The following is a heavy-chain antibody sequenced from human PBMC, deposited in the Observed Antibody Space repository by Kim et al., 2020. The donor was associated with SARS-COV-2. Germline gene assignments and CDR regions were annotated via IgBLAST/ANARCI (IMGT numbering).Heavy chain of an antibody. CDR1: GFTFSSYW. CDR3: ARPRLPYYYYGMDV. D-gene: IGHD4-17*01. Sequence: GGSLRLSCAASGFTFSSYWMSWVRQAPGKGLEWVANIKQDGSEKYYVDSVKGRFTISRDNAKNSLYLQMNSLRAEDTAVYYCARPRLPYYYYGMDVWGQGTTVTVSS. CDR2: IKQDGSEK. J-gene: IGHJ6*02. V-gene: IGHV3-7*03.